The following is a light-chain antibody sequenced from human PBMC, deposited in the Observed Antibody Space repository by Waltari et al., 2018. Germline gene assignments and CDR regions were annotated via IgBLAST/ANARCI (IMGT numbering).Light chain of an antibody. CDR2: WAS. CDR1: QSVLYSSNNKNY. J-gene: IGKJ4*01. Sequence: DIGMTQSPDSLAVSLGERATINCKSSQSVLYSSNNKNYLAWYQQKPGQPPKLLVYWASTRESGVHDRFSGSGSGTDFTLTISSLQAEDVAVYYCQQYYSTPLTFGGGTKVEIK. V-gene: IGKV4-1*01. CDR3: QQYYSTPLT.